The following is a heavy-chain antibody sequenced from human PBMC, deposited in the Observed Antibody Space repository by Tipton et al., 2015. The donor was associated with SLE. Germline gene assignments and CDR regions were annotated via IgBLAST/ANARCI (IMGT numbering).Heavy chain of an antibody. CDR2: IKEDGSET. J-gene: IGHJ6*02. V-gene: IGHV3-7*01. Sequence: SLRLSCAASGFTLSNYWMNWVRQAPGKGLQWVGQIKEDGSETYYVGSVKGRFTISRDNVKNSLYLEMNSLRAEDSGVYYCARDVRRGMDVWGQGTTAIVSS. CDR1: GFTLSNYW. CDR3: ARDVRRGMDV.